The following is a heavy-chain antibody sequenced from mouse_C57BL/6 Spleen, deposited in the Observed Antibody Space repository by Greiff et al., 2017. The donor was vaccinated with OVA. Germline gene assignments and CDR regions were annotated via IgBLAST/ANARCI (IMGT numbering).Heavy chain of an antibody. CDR3: ARHGDYYGSRCDY. D-gene: IGHD1-1*01. CDR2: ISSGGSYT. Sequence: EVKLVESGGDLVKPGGSLKLSCAASGFTFSSYGMSWVRQTPDKRLEWVATISSGGSYTYYPDSVKGRFTISRDNDKNTLYLQKSKLKTEDTAKYNSARHGDYYGSRCDYWGQGTTVTVSS. J-gene: IGHJ2*01. CDR1: GFTFSSYG. V-gene: IGHV5-6*02.